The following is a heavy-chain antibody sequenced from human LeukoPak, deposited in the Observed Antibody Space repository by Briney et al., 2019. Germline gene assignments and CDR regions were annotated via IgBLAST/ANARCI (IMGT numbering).Heavy chain of an antibody. CDR2: IKSKTDGGTT. V-gene: IGHV3-15*01. CDR1: GFTFSNAW. J-gene: IGHJ3*02. Sequence: GGSLRLSCAASGFTFSNAWMSWVRQAPGKGLEWVGRIKSKTDGGTTDYAAPVKGRFTISRDDSKNTLYLQMNSLKTEDTAVYYCTTGTPGIAVAGTTADDAFDIWGQGTMVTVSS. CDR3: TTGTPGIAVAGTTADDAFDI. D-gene: IGHD6-19*01.